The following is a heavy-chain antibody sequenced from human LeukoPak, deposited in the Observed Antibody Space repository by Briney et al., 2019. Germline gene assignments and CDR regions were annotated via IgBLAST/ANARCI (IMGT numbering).Heavy chain of an antibody. CDR1: GFTFSSYG. Sequence: GGSLRLSCAASGFTFSSYGMSWVRQAPGKGLEWVSYISSSSSIIYYADSVKGRFTISRDNAKNSLYLQMNSLRAEDTAVYYCARDWGPNAFDIWGQGTMVTVSS. CDR3: ARDWGPNAFDI. CDR2: ISSSSSII. D-gene: IGHD3-16*01. J-gene: IGHJ3*02. V-gene: IGHV3-48*01.